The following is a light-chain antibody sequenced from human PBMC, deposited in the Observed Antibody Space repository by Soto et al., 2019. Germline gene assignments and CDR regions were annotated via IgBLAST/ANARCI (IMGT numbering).Light chain of an antibody. Sequence: QSALTQPASVSGSPGQSITISCIGTSSDVGSYNLVSWYQQHPGKAPKLMIYEVSKRPSGVSNRFSGSKSGNTASLTISGLQAEDEADYYCCSYAGSSTFSYVFGTGTKLTVL. CDR1: SSDVGSYNL. J-gene: IGLJ1*01. CDR3: CSYAGSSTFSYV. CDR2: EVS. V-gene: IGLV2-23*02.